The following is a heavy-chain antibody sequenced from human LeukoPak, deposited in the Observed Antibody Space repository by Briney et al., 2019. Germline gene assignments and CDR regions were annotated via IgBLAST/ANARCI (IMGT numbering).Heavy chain of an antibody. CDR2: ICGSGENT. D-gene: IGHD2-15*01. CDR1: GFTFSSYA. J-gene: IGHJ4*02. V-gene: IGHV3-23*01. Sequence: GGSLRLSCAASGFTFSSYAMSWVRQTPGKGLEWVSAICGSGENTYYADSAKGRFTISRDNSRSTLYLQMNSLRAEDTAMYYCAKGSGGSCYSGLDYWGQGTLVTVSS. CDR3: AKGSGGSCYSGLDY.